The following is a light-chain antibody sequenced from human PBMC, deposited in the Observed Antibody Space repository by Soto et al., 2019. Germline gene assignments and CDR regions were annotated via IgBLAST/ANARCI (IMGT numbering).Light chain of an antibody. CDR2: DVI. CDR3: CSYAGNYIFV. Sequence: QSALTQPRSVSGSPGQSVSISCTGTSSDVGGYNDVSWYQQNPGKAPKLMIFDVINRPSGVPDRFSGSKSGNTASLTISGLQAEDEADYYCCSYAGNYIFVFGTGTKLTVL. CDR1: SSDVGGYND. V-gene: IGLV2-11*01. J-gene: IGLJ1*01.